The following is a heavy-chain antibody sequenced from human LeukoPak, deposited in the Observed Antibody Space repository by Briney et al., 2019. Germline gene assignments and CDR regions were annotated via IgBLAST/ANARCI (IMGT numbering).Heavy chain of an antibody. CDR3: AREWETGTTYSCFDP. V-gene: IGHV6-1*01. CDR2: TYYRSKLFN. Sequence: SQTLSLTCAISGDSVSSNSAAWNWIRQSPSRGLEWLGRTYYRSKLFNDYAVSVKGRITISPDTSKNQFSLQLNSVTPEDTAVYYCAREWETGTTYSCFDPWGQGTLVTVSS. D-gene: IGHD1-7*01. J-gene: IGHJ5*02. CDR1: GDSVSSNSAA.